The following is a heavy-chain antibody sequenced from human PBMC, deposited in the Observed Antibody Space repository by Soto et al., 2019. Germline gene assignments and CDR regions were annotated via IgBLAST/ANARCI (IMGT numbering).Heavy chain of an antibody. J-gene: IGHJ2*01. CDR2: IYYSGST. CDR1: GGSISSGGHY. D-gene: IGHD3-3*01. CDR3: ARGTIFGVVMIWYFDL. Sequence: QVQLQESGPGLVKPSQTLSLTCTVSGGSISSGGHYWSWIRKHPGKGLEWIGYIYYSGSTYYNPSLKSRVTISVDTSKNQFSLKLSSVTAADTAVYYCARGTIFGVVMIWYFDLWGRGTLVTVSS. V-gene: IGHV4-31*03.